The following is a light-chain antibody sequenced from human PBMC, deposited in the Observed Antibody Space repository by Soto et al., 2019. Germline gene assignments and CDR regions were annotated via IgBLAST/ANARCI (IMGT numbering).Light chain of an antibody. J-gene: IGLJ3*02. CDR2: EVS. V-gene: IGLV2-14*01. CDR3: SSYTSSTTLGV. Sequence: QSALTQPASVSGSPGQSITISCTGTSSDVGGYNYVSWYQQHPGKAPKLMIYEVSNRPSGVSNRFSGSKSGNTASLTISGRQTEDEADYYCSSYTSSTTLGVFGGGTKLTVL. CDR1: SSDVGGYNY.